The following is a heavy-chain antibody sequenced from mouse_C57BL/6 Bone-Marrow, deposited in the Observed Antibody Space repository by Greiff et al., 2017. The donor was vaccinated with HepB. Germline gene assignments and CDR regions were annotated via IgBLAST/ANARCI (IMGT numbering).Heavy chain of an antibody. CDR3: ARDKALYYDYDVGNYYAMDY. J-gene: IGHJ4*01. D-gene: IGHD2-4*01. Sequence: EVQVVESGGGLVKPGGSLKLSCAASGFTFSSYAMSWVRQTPEKRLEWVATISDGGSYTYYPDNVKGRFTISRDNAKNNLYLQMSHLKSEDTAMYYCARDKALYYDYDVGNYYAMDYWGQGTSVTVSS. V-gene: IGHV5-4*01. CDR2: ISDGGSYT. CDR1: GFTFSSYA.